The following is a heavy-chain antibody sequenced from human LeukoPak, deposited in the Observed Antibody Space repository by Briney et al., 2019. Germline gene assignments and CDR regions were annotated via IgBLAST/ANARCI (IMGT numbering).Heavy chain of an antibody. V-gene: IGHV3-23*01. CDR3: AKAKQLAASPDY. CDR1: GFTFSSYA. Sequence: GGSLRLSCATSGFTFSSYAMSWVRQAPGKGLEWVSAITGSGGTTSYADSVKGRFTISRDNSKNTLYLQMNSLRAEDTAVYYCAKAKQLAASPDYWGQGTLVTVSS. CDR2: ITGSGGTT. J-gene: IGHJ4*02. D-gene: IGHD6-13*01.